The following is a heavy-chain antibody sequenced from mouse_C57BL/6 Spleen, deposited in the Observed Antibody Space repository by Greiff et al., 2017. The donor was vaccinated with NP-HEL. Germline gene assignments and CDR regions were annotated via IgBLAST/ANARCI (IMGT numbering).Heavy chain of an antibody. D-gene: IGHD2-5*01. V-gene: IGHV1-64*01. Sequence: VQLQQPGAELVKPGASVKLSCKASGYTFTSYWMHWVKQRPGQGLEWIGMIHPNSGSTNYNEKFKSKATLTVDKSSSTAYMQLSSLTSEDSAVYYCASVGNSNYYAMDYWGQGTSVTVSS. CDR2: IHPNSGST. CDR1: GYTFTSYW. CDR3: ASVGNSNYYAMDY. J-gene: IGHJ4*01.